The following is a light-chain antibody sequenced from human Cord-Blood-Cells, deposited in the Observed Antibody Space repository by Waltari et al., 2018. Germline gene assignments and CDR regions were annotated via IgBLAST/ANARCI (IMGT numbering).Light chain of an antibody. V-gene: IGLV2-14*01. CDR2: EVS. J-gene: IGLJ2*01. CDR1: SSDVGGYNF. Sequence: QSALTQPASVSGSPGQSITISSPGTSSDVGGYNFVSWYQQNPGKAPKLMIYEVSNRPSGVSNRFSGSKSGNTASLTISGLQAEDEADYYCSSYTSSSTLVVFGGGTKLTVL. CDR3: SSYTSSSTLVV.